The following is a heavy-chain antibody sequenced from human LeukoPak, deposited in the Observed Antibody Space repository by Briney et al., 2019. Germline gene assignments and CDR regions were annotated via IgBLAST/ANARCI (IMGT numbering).Heavy chain of an antibody. CDR1: GYSFTSYW. J-gene: IGHJ4*02. CDR2: IYPGDSDT. CDR3: ARLRYSSSWYPENYFDY. D-gene: IGHD6-13*01. V-gene: IGHV5-51*01. Sequence: GESLKISCKGSGYSFTSYWIGWVRQMPGKSLVWMGIIYPGDSDTRYSPSFQGQVTISADKSISTAYLQWSSLKASDTAMYYCARLRYSSSWYPENYFDYWGQGTLVTVSS.